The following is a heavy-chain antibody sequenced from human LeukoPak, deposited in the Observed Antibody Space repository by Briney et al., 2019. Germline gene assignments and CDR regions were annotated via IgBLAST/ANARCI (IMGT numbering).Heavy chain of an antibody. CDR3: ARSRATYFDY. D-gene: IGHD3-10*01. CDR1: GFTFSDYY. Sequence: PGGSLRLSCAASGFTFSDYYMSWIRQAPGRGLEWISYITNGDNSIYYADSVKGRFTISRDNAKNSLYLQMNSLRAEDTAVYYCARSRATYFDYWGQGTLVTVSS. CDR2: ITNGDNSI. V-gene: IGHV3-11*01. J-gene: IGHJ4*02.